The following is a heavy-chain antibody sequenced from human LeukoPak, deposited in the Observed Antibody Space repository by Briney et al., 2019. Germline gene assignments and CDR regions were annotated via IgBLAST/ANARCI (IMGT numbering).Heavy chain of an antibody. Sequence: TGGSLRLSCGASGFSFSNAWMTWVRQAPGKGLECVATITHDGSAKYYVDSSKGRFTISRDNAKNSVYLQMNSLRADDTAVYYCARMIFSDYLYYYYYMNVWGTGTTVTVSS. J-gene: IGHJ6*03. CDR3: ARMIFSDYLYYYYYMNV. V-gene: IGHV3-7*01. CDR2: ITHDGSAK. D-gene: IGHD3-9*01. CDR1: GFSFSNAW.